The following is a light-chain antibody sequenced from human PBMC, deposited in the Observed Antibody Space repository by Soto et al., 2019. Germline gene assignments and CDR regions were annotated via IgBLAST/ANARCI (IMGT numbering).Light chain of an antibody. CDR3: QQRSNWPPIT. J-gene: IGKJ5*01. CDR1: QSVHNF. Sequence: EVVLTQFPATLSLSPGDRAALSCKASQSVHNFLAWYQQRPGQAPRLLIYGASNRAAGIPDRFSGSGSGTDFTLTINSLEPADFADYYCQQRSNWPPITFGQGTRLDIK. V-gene: IGKV3-11*01. CDR2: GAS.